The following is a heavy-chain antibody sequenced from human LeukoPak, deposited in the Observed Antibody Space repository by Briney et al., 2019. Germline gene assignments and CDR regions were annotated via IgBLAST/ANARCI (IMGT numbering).Heavy chain of an antibody. V-gene: IGHV4-59*08. CDR3: ARHSESQWLVYDY. J-gene: IGHJ4*02. CDR1: GVTISNYD. CDR2: IYYSGST. D-gene: IGHD6-19*01. Sequence: AETLSLTCTVSGVTISNYDMSWVRQPPGKGLEWIADIYYSGSTTYNPSLESRVTISVDTSKNQFSLNLSSVTAADTAVYYCARHSESQWLVYDYWGQGTLVTVSS.